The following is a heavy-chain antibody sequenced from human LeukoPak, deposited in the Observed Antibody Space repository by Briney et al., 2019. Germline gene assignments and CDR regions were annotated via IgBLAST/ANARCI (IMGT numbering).Heavy chain of an antibody. J-gene: IGHJ6*02. D-gene: IGHD3-22*01. Sequence: SSETLSLTCTVSGGSISSSSYYWGWIRQPPGKGLEWIGSIYDSGSTYYNPSLKSRVTISVDTSKNQFSLKLSSVTAADTAVYYCARRLIPYGMDVWGQGTTVTVSS. CDR2: IYDSGST. CDR3: ARRLIPYGMDV. V-gene: IGHV4-39*01. CDR1: GGSISSSSYY.